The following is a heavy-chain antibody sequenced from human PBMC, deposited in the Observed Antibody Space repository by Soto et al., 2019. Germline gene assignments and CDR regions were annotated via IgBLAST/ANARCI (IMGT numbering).Heavy chain of an antibody. Sequence: EVQLLESGGGLVQPGGSLRLSCAASGFTFSSYAMRWVRQAPGKGLEWVSAISGSGDSTYYADSVKGRFTISRDNSKNTLYLQMNRLRAEDTAVYYCARRGSGSYYDYWGQGTLVTVSS. J-gene: IGHJ4*02. CDR3: ARRGSGSYYDY. V-gene: IGHV3-23*01. CDR2: ISGSGDST. CDR1: GFTFSSYA. D-gene: IGHD1-26*01.